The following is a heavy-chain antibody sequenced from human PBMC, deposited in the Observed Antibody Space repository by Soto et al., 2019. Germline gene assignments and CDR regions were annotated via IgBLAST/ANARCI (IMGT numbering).Heavy chain of an antibody. CDR2: IYHSGST. CDR1: GGSISSGGYS. V-gene: IGHV4-30-2*01. Sequence: PSETLSLTCAVSGGSISSGGYSWSWIRQPPGKGLEWIGYIYHSGSTYYNPSLKSRVTISVDRSKNQFSLKLSSVTAADPAVYYCEREAVSGRTGFAYWGKGPLVPVSS. J-gene: IGHJ4*02. CDR3: EREAVSGRTGFAY. D-gene: IGHD6-19*01.